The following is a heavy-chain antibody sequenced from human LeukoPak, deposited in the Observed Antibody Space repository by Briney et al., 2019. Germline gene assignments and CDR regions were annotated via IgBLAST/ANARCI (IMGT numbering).Heavy chain of an antibody. CDR1: GFTFTSYA. D-gene: IGHD3-10*01. CDR3: AKTRPYSSSGISDAFDV. V-gene: IGHV3-23*01. CDR2: ISGNGGST. J-gene: IGHJ3*01. Sequence: GGSLRLSCAASGFTFTSYAMSWVRQAPGKGLEWVSTISGNGGSTYYADSVKGRFPISRDNYKNTVYLQMNSLRAEDTAVYYCAKTRPYSSSGISDAFDVWGQGTMVTVSS.